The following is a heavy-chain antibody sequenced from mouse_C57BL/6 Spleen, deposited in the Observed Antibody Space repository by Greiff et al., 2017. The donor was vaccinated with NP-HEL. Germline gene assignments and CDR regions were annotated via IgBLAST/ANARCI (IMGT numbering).Heavy chain of an antibody. CDR1: GYTFTDYY. V-gene: IGHV1-26*01. D-gene: IGHD3-2*01. CDR2: INPNNGGT. CDR3: ARDNSDAMDY. Sequence: VQLQQSGPELVKPGASVKISCKASGYTFTDYYMNWVKQSHGKSLEWIGDINPNNGGTSYNQKFKGKATLTVDKSSSTAYMELRSLTSEDSAVYYCARDNSDAMDYWGQGTSVTVSS. J-gene: IGHJ4*01.